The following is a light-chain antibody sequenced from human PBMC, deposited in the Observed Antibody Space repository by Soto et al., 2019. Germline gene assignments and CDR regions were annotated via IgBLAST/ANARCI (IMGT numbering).Light chain of an antibody. J-gene: IGKJ1*01. Sequence: DIVLTQSPATLSLSPGERATLSCRASQSVSSYLAWYQQKPGQAPRLLIYDASSRATGIPARFSGSGSGTDFTLTISSLEPEDFAVYYCQQRSNWPPWTFGQGTKV. V-gene: IGKV3-11*01. CDR1: QSVSSY. CDR3: QQRSNWPPWT. CDR2: DAS.